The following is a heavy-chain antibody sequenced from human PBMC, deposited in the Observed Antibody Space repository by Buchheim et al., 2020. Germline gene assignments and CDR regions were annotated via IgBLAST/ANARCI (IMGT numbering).Heavy chain of an antibody. V-gene: IGHV3-30*18. CDR3: AKDRYCPSPSCPTDY. CDR2: ISNDGSTK. J-gene: IGHJ4*02. Sequence: VQLVESGGGVVQPGRSLRLSCAVSGVSINTYGMHWVRQAPGKGLEWMAVISNDGSTKDYADSVTGRFTVSRDNSKNALYLQMNSLRPEDTAVYYCAKDRYCPSPSCPTDYWGQGTL. CDR1: GVSINTYG. D-gene: IGHD2-2*01.